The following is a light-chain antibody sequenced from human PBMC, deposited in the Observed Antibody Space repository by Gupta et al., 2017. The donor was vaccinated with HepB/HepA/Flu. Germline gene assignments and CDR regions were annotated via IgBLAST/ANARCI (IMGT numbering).Light chain of an antibody. Sequence: EIVLTQSPATLSLSPGERATLSCRASQSVSSYLAWYQQKPGQDPRLLIYDASNRATGIPARFSGIGSGTDFTRPRSGIEPDDCEGNDGQPHGAFGHGTKVDIK. CDR1: QSVSSY. V-gene: IGKV3-11*01. CDR3: QPHGA. CDR2: DAS. J-gene: IGKJ3*01.